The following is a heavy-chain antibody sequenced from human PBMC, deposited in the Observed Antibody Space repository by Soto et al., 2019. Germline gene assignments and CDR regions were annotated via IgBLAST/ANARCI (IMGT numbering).Heavy chain of an antibody. V-gene: IGHV4-34*01. CDR1: GGSFSGYY. J-gene: IGHJ4*02. CDR2: INHSGRT. Sequence: QVQLQQWGAGLLKPSETLSLTCAVYGGSFSGYYWTWIRQPPGSGLEWIGEINHSGRTHYNPSLKSQVTISGDTSKNQFSPKLTSVTAPGPALYYCARDKIAGRFDYWGQGTLVTVSS. CDR3: ARDKIAGRFDY. D-gene: IGHD2-21*01.